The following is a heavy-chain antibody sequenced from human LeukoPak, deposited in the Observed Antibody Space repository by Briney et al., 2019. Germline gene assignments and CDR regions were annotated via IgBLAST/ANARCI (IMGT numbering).Heavy chain of an antibody. CDR2: INTGSTTI. CDR1: GFTFSAYT. V-gene: IGHV3-48*01. J-gene: IGHJ3*01. D-gene: IGHD6-6*01. CDR3: ARDSSVCAFDV. Sequence: PGGSLRLSCAASGFTFSAYTMHWFRQPPGKGLEWISYINTGSTTICYADSVKGRFTTSRDNAKNSLDLQLNSLRAEDTAVYYCARDSSVCAFDVWGQGTMVTVST.